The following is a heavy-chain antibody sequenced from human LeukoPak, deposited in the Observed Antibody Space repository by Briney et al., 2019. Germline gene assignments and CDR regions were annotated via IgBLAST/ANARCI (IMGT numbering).Heavy chain of an antibody. CDR3: AKFRGDSSGYNARFGY. Sequence: GGSLRLSCAASGFTFSTSAMNWVRQAPGKGLEWVSSINQGTTHIYYAGSVKGRFTISRDNSKNTLYLQMNSLRAEDTAVYYCAKFRGDSSGYNARFGYWGQGTLVTVSS. D-gene: IGHD3-22*01. CDR1: GFTFSTSA. V-gene: IGHV3-23*05. J-gene: IGHJ4*02. CDR2: INQGTTHI.